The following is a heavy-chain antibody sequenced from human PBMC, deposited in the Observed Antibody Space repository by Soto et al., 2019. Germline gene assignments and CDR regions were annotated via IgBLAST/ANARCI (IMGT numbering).Heavy chain of an antibody. V-gene: IGHV3-33*01. J-gene: IGHJ4*02. Sequence: QVQLVESGGGVVQPGRSLRLSCAASGFIFSNYGMHWVRQAPGKGLEWVAVIWYDGSNKYYADSVKGRFTISRDNSKXXXXXXXXXXXXXXXXXXXXXXXXXXXRAEWGQGTLVAVSS. CDR2: IWYDGSNK. CDR3: XXXXXXXRAE. CDR1: GFIFSNYG.